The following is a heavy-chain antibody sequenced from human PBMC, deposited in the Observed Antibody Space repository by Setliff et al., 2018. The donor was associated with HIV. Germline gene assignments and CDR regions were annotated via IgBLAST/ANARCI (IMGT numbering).Heavy chain of an antibody. CDR1: GYTFTNYG. J-gene: IGHJ5*02. V-gene: IGHV1-18*01. Sequence: ASVKVSCKASGYTFTNYGISWVRQAPGEGLEWMGWISPYSGKKKYAQNVEDRVTMTTDASTSTAYMDVRSLKSDDTAVYYCARDIPGWTKTPSPGDPWGQGTLVTVSS. CDR2: ISPYSGKK. CDR3: ARDIPGWTKTPSPGDP. D-gene: IGHD6-19*01.